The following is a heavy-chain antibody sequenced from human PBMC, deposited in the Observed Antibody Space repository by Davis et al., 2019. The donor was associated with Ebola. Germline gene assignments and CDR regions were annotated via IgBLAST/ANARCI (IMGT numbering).Heavy chain of an antibody. Sequence: WGSLRLSCAVYGGSFSGYYWSWIRQPPGKGLEWIGEINHSGSTNYNPSLKSRVTISVDTSKNQFSLKLSSVTAADTAVYYCARGRFGELLYRDYYYYYGMDVWGKGTTVTVSS. CDR3: ARGRFGELLYRDYYYYYGMDV. V-gene: IGHV4-34*01. CDR1: GGSFSGYY. D-gene: IGHD3-10*01. J-gene: IGHJ6*04. CDR2: INHSGST.